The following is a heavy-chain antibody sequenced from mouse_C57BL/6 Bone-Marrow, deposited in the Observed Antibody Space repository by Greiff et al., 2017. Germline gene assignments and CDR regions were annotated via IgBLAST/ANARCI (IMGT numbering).Heavy chain of an antibody. CDR1: GYTFTSYD. D-gene: IGHD2-3*01. J-gene: IGHJ1*03. V-gene: IGHV1-85*01. Sequence: QVHVKQSGPELVKPGASVKLSCKASGYTFTSYDINWVKQRPGQGLEWIGWIYPRDGSTKYNEKFKGKATLTVDTSSSTAYMELHSLTSEDSAVYFCSREGWLLRNWYFDVWGTGTTLTVSS. CDR3: SREGWLLRNWYFDV. CDR2: IYPRDGST.